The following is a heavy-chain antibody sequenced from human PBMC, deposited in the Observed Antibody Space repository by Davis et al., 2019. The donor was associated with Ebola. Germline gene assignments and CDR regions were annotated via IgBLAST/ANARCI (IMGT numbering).Heavy chain of an antibody. V-gene: IGHV4-31*03. J-gene: IGHJ6*02. D-gene: IGHD3-3*01. CDR3: ARDRTITIFGGRHYYYGMDV. CDR1: GGSISSGGYY. CDR2: IYYSGST. Sequence: PSETLSLTCTVSGGSISSGGYYWSWIRQHPGKGLEWIGYIYYSGSTYYNPSLKSRVTISVDTSKNQFSLKLSSVTAADTAVYYCARDRTITIFGGRHYYYGMDVWGQGTTVTVSS.